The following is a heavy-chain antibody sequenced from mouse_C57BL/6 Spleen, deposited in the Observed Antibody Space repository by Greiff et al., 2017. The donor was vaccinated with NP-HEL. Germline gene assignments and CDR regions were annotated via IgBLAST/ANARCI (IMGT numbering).Heavy chain of an antibody. CDR3: APHYYGSSYVGFAC. CDR1: GYAFSSSW. J-gene: IGHJ3*01. D-gene: IGHD1-1*01. V-gene: IGHV1-82*01. CDR2: IYPGDGDT. Sequence: VQGVESGPELVKPGASVKISCKASGYAFSSSWMNWVKQRPGKGLEWIGRIYPGDGDTNYNGKFKGKATLTADKSSSTAYMQLSSLTSEDSAVYFCAPHYYGSSYVGFACWGEGTLVTVSA.